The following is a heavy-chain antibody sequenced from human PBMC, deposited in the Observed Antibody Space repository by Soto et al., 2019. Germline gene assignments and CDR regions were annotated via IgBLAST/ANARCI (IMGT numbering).Heavy chain of an antibody. J-gene: IGHJ5*02. CDR1: GGSISSYS. CDR2: IYYSGST. D-gene: IGHD6-13*01. CDR3: ARAKAPLYSSSWYWFDP. V-gene: IGHV4-59*08. Sequence: LSLTCTVSGGSISSYSWSWSRQPPGKGLEWIGYIYYSGSTNYNPSLKSRVTISVDTSKNQFSLKLSSVTAADTAVYYCARAKAPLYSSSWYWFDPWGQGTLVTVS.